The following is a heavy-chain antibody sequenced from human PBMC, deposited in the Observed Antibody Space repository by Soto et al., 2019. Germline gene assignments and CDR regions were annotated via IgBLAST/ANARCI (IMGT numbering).Heavy chain of an antibody. D-gene: IGHD3-3*01. CDR2: IIPIFGTA. J-gene: IGHJ6*02. CDR3: ARVNDFWSGYYALYYYYYGMDV. CDR1: GGTFSSYA. V-gene: IGHV1-69*13. Sequence: SVKVSCKASGGTFSSYAISWVRQAPGQGLEWMGGIIPIFGTANYAQKFQGRVTITADESTSTAYMELSSLRSEDTAVYYCARVNDFWSGYYALYYYYYGMDVWGQGTTVTVSS.